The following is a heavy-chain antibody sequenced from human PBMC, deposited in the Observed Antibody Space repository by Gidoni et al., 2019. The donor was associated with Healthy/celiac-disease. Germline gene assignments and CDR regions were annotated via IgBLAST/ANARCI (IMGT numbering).Heavy chain of an antibody. D-gene: IGHD6-19*01. Sequence: EVQLVESGGGLVKPGGSLRLSCADSGFTFSSYSMNWVRQAPGKGVEWVASISSSSSYLYYADSVKGRFTISRDNAKNSLYLQMNSLRAEDTAVYYCAIHSSGWGGKKDYWGQGTLVTVSS. V-gene: IGHV3-21*01. CDR1: GFTFSSYS. CDR3: AIHSSGWGGKKDY. CDR2: ISSSSSYL. J-gene: IGHJ4*02.